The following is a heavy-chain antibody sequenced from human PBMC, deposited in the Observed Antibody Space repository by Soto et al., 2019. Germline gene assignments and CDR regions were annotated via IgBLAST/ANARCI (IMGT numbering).Heavy chain of an antibody. V-gene: IGHV1-18*01. Sequence: QVHLVQSGAEVKKPGASVKVSCKGSGYTFTSYGITWVRQAPGQGLEWMGWISAHNGNTDYAQKLQGRVTVTRDTSTSTAYMELRSLRSDDTAVYFCARGRYGAYWGQGALVTVSS. D-gene: IGHD3-10*01. CDR2: ISAHNGNT. CDR3: ARGRYGAY. CDR1: GYTFTSYG. J-gene: IGHJ4*02.